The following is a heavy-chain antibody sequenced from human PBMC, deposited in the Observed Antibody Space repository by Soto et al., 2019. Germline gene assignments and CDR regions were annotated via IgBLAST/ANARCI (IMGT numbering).Heavy chain of an antibody. J-gene: IGHJ6*02. CDR1: GGPMNNYY. CDR2: MGYNGFT. V-gene: IGHV4-59*08. CDR3: ARQGFGELHGLVDV. D-gene: IGHD3-10*01. Sequence: QVQLQESGPGLVKPSETLSLTCTISGGPMNNYYCSWFRQPRGQGLEWIGYMGYNGFTRYNPSLRSRVAISPDTAKNQFSLNLSSVTAAVTALYYCARQGFGELHGLVDVWGQGITVTVSS.